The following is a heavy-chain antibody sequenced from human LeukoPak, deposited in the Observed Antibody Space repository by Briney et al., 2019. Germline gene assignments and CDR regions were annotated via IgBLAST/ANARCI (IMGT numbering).Heavy chain of an antibody. V-gene: IGHV3-23*01. D-gene: IGHD3-22*01. CDR2: ISGSGGST. CDR1: GFTFSSYA. CDR3: AKGPTYYYDSSGYFDY. J-gene: IGHJ4*02. Sequence: GGSLRLSCAASGFTFSSYAMSRVRQAPGKGLEWVSAISGSGGSTYYADSVKGRFTISRDNSKNTLYLQMNSLRAEDTAVCHCAKGPTYYYDSSGYFDYWGQGTLVTVSS.